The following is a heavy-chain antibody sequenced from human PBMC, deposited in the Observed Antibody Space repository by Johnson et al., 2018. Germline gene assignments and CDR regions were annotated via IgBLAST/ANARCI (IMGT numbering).Heavy chain of an antibody. J-gene: IGHJ6*02. CDR2: ISNDGTNK. CDR3: ARDGGRDCSSTSCYYYYYYGMGV. CDR1: GFIFSSYG. D-gene: IGHD2-2*01. V-gene: IGHV3-30*03. Sequence: QVQLVQSGGGVVQPGTSLRVSCAASGFIFSSYGMHWVRQAPGKGLEGVAIISNDGTNKYSADSVKGRFPIPRDNSKNTLYLQMNSLRIAETAVYYCARDGGRDCSSTSCYYYYYYGMGVWGQGTTVTVSS.